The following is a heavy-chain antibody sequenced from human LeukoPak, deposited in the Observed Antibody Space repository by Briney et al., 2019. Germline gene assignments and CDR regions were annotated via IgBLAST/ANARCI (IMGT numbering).Heavy chain of an antibody. Sequence: ASVKVSCKASGYTFTGYYMHWVRQAPGQGLEWMGWINPNSGGTNYAQKFQGRATMTRDTSISTAYMELSRLRSDDTAVYYCARDPEYYYGTGSYYYYFDYWGQGTLVTVSS. D-gene: IGHD3-10*01. CDR1: GYTFTGYY. CDR3: ARDPEYYYGTGSYYYYFDY. CDR2: INPNSGGT. J-gene: IGHJ4*02. V-gene: IGHV1-2*02.